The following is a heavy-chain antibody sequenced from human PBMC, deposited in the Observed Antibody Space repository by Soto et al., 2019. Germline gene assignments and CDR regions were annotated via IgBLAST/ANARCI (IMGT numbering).Heavy chain of an antibody. D-gene: IGHD1-26*01. CDR3: AKDYYSGSNWFDP. CDR2: ISGSFGST. CDR1: GFSFSSYA. Sequence: GGSLRLSCVASGFSFSSYAMNWVRQAPGKGLEWVSTISGSFGSTYYADSVQGRFTVSRDNSKNTLYLQMNSLRAEDTAVYYCAKDYYSGSNWFDPWGQGTLVTVSS. V-gene: IGHV3-23*01. J-gene: IGHJ5*02.